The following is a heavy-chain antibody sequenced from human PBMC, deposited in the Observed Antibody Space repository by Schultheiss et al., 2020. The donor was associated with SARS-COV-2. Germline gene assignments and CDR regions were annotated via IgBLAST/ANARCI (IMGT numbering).Heavy chain of an antibody. D-gene: IGHD4-17*01. J-gene: IGHJ4*02. CDR1: GGSFSGYY. V-gene: IGHV4-34*01. Sequence: SETLSLTCAVYGGSFSGYYWSWIRQPPGKGLEWIGSIYYSGSTYYNPSLKSRVTISVDTSKNQFSLKLSSVTAADTAVYYCATHYGDYGDYWGQGTLVTVSS. CDR3: ATHYGDYGDY. CDR2: IYYSGST.